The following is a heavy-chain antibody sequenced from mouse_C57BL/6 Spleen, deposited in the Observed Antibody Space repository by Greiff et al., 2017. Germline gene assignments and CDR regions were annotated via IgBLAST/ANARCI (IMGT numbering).Heavy chain of an antibody. CDR2: INPNNGGT. CDR3: ARPPFDY. CDR1: GYTFTDYY. V-gene: IGHV1-26*01. Sequence: EVQLQQSGPELVKPGASVKISCKASGYTFTDYYMNWVKQSHGKSLEWIGDINPNNGGTSYNQKFKGKATLTVDTSSSTAYMELRSLTSEDSAVYYCARPPFDYWGQGTTLTVSS. J-gene: IGHJ2*01.